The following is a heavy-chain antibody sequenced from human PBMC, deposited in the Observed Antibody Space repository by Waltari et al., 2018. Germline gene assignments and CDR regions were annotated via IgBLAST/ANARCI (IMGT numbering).Heavy chain of an antibody. V-gene: IGHV3-23*01. CDR2: IGGGGSTT. Sequence: EVQLLESGGDLVQPGGSLRLSCAASGFTFSNYAMTWVRQDPGKGLEWVSVIGGGGSTTYYADSVKGRFTISRDNSKNTLYLQMNRLRVEDTAVYYCAKKLGVSSWYYFDYWGQGTLVTVSS. CDR1: GFTFSNYA. D-gene: IGHD1-26*01. CDR3: AKKLGVSSWYYFDY. J-gene: IGHJ4*02.